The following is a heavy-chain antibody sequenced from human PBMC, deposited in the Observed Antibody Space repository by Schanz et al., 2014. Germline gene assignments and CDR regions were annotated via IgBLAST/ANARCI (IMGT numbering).Heavy chain of an antibody. CDR1: GYTFTSHG. CDR2: ITAYNGDT. CDR3: ARSNYYDNSDYYNSFDY. Sequence: QVQLVQSGAEVKKPGASVKVSCKASGYTFTSHGISWVRQAPGQGLEWMGWITAYNGDTNYALKLQGRVTMTTDTSTGTAYMELRSLRSDDTALYYCARSNYYDNSDYYNSFDYWGQGTRVTVSS. J-gene: IGHJ4*02. V-gene: IGHV1-18*01. D-gene: IGHD3-22*01.